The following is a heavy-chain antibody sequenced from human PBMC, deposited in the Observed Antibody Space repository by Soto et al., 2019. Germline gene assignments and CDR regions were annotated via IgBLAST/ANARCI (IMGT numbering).Heavy chain of an antibody. V-gene: IGHV3-30*18. CDR2: VSYDGSIE. D-gene: IGHD3-16*01. Sequence: GGSLRLSCTASGFTFSSYAMHWVRQAPGRGLEWVAVVSYDGSIENYVDSVRGRFTISRDNSKNTVFLQMNSLRVEDTAVYYCAKDLYYYDFRHDDSWGQATLVTVS. J-gene: IGHJ5*02. CDR3: AKDLYYYDFRHDDS. CDR1: GFTFSSYA.